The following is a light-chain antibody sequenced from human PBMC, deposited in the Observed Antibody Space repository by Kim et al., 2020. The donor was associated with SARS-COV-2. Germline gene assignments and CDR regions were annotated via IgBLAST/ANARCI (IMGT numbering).Light chain of an antibody. CDR1: SSNIGNNF. J-gene: IGLJ2*01. CDR3: ASWDDSLSGFVV. Sequence: QRVPISCSGSSSNIGNNFVYWYQQIPGTAPKVLIYKNHRRPSGVPDRFSGSKSGTSASLAISGLRSEDEGDYYCASWDDSLSGFVVFGGGTRLTVL. V-gene: IGLV1-47*01. CDR2: KNH.